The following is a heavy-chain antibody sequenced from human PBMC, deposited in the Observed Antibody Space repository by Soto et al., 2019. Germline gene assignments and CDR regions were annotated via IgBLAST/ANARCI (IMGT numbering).Heavy chain of an antibody. D-gene: IGHD3-10*01. V-gene: IGHV4-59*01. CDR2: IYYSVST. CDR3: AIGGSGSYYNPYYFDY. CDR1: GGSISSYY. Sequence: SETLSLTCTVSGGSISSYYWSWIRQPPGKGLEWIGYIYYSVSTNYNPSLKSRVTISVDTSKNQFSLKLSSVTAADTAVYYCAIGGSGSYYNPYYFDYWGQGTLVTVSS. J-gene: IGHJ4*02.